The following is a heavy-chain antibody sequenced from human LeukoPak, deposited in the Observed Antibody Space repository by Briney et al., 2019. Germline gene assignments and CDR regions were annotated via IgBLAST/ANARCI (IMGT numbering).Heavy chain of an antibody. Sequence: ASVKVSCKASGYTFTSYDINWVRQATGQGLEWMGWMNPNSGNTGYAQKFQGRVTMTRNTSISTAYMELSSLRSEDTAVYYCARVGVDDYYDSSGHVPLIDYWGQGTLVTVPS. D-gene: IGHD3-22*01. J-gene: IGHJ4*02. CDR2: MNPNSGNT. V-gene: IGHV1-8*01. CDR3: ARVGVDDYYDSSGHVPLIDY. CDR1: GYTFTSYD.